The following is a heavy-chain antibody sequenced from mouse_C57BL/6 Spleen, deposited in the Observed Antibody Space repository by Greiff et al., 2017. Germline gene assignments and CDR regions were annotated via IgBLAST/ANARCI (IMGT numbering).Heavy chain of an antibody. CDR3: TRGDWENSDD. J-gene: IGHJ2*01. CDR1: GYTFTDYE. D-gene: IGHD4-1*01. CDR2: IDPETGGT. Sequence: QVQLQQSGAELVRPGASVTLSCKASGYTFTDYEMHWVKQTPVHGLEWIGAIDPETGGTAYNQKFKGKAILTADKSSSTAYMELRSLTSEDSAVYYCTRGDWENSDDWGQGTTLTVSS. V-gene: IGHV1-15*01.